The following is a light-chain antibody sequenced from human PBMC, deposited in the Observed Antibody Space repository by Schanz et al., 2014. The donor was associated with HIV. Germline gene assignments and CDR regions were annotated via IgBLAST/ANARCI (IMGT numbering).Light chain of an antibody. J-gene: IGLJ1*01. Sequence: QSVLTQPPSVSVAPGQKVTISCSGSSSNIGNNYVSWYQQLPGTAPKLLIYDNNKRPSGIPDRFSGSKSGTSATLGIAGLQTGDEADYYCGTWDSSLSADVFGTGTKLTV. CDR2: DNN. V-gene: IGLV1-51*01. CDR1: SSNIGNNY. CDR3: GTWDSSLSADV.